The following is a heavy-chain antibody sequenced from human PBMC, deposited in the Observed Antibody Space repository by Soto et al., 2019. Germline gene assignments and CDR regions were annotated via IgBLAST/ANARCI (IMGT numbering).Heavy chain of an antibody. J-gene: IGHJ4*02. V-gene: IGHV1-8*01. CDR3: VRVYGEIDY. CDR2: MNPKSGNT. Sequence: QGQLVQSGAEVKKAGASVKVSCKASGYSFTNYDINWVRQATGQGLEWMGWMNPKSGNTGYAQHFQGRLTMTRSTSISTADMELSRLRSEGTAVYYCVRVYGEIDYWGQGTLVTVSS. D-gene: IGHD4-17*01. CDR1: GYSFTNYD.